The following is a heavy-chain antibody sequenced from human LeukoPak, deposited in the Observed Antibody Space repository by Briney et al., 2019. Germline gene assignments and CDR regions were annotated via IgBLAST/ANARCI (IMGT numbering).Heavy chain of an antibody. J-gene: IGHJ4*02. Sequence: SETLSLTCAVYGGSFSGYYWSWIRQPPGKGLEWIGEINHSGSTNYNPSLKSRVTISVDTSKNQFSLKLSSVTAADTAVYYCARVSHDIVVVPAVIGRSYYFDYWGQGTLVTVSS. D-gene: IGHD2-2*02. CDR2: INHSGST. CDR3: ARVSHDIVVVPAVIGRSYYFDY. CDR1: GGSFSGYY. V-gene: IGHV4-34*01.